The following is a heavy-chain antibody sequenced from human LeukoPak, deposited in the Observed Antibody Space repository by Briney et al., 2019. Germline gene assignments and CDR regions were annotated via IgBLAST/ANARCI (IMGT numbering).Heavy chain of an antibody. D-gene: IGHD2-2*01. J-gene: IGHJ4*02. Sequence: GASVKVSCKASGYTFTSYAMHWVRQAPGQRLEWMGWISANNGNTNYAQKLQGRVTMTTDTSTNTAYMELGSLRSDDTAVYYCARGSVVVPYAIDYWGQGTLVTVSS. CDR1: GYTFTSYA. CDR3: ARGSVVVPYAIDY. CDR2: ISANNGNT. V-gene: IGHV1-18*01.